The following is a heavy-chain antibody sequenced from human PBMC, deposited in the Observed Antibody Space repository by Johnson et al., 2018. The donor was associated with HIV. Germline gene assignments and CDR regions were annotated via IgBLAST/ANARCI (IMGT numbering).Heavy chain of an antibody. J-gene: IGHJ3*02. V-gene: IGHV3-66*01. CDR3: AREGIYCTGGRCYVAAFDI. CDR1: GFTVSSNY. D-gene: IGHD2-15*01. CDR2: IYSGGST. Sequence: VESGGGLVQPGGSLRLSCAASGFTVSSNYMSWVRQAPGKGLEWVSVIYSGGSTYYADSVKGRFTISRDGGKNTLYLQMNSLRAEDTAVYYCAREGIYCTGGRCYVAAFDIWGQGTMVTVSS.